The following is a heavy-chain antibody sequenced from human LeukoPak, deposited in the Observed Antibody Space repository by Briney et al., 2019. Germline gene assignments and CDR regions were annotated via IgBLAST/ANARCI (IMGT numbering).Heavy chain of an antibody. V-gene: IGHV3-64D*09. D-gene: IGHD3-22*01. CDR3: VKVRDYDGSGYFDY. Sequence: GGSLRLSCSASGFSFSAYATHWVRQAPGKGLEYVSAISSNGGTAYSADSVKGRFTISRDNSKNTLYLQMSSLRAEDTAVYYCVKVRDYDGSGYFDYWGQGTLVTVSS. J-gene: IGHJ4*02. CDR1: GFSFSAYA. CDR2: ISSNGGTA.